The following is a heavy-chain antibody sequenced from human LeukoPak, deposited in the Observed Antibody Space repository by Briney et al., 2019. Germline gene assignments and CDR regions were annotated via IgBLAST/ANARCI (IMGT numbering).Heavy chain of an antibody. CDR3: AKVESGSLSYSYY. CDR1: GFTFSSYA. Sequence: PGGSLRLSCAASGFTFSSYAMSWVRQAPGKGLEWVSAISGSGGSTYYADSLKGRFTISRDNSKNTLYLQMNSLRAEDTAVYYCAKVESGSLSYSYYWGQGTLVTVSS. D-gene: IGHD1-26*01. CDR2: ISGSGGST. J-gene: IGHJ4*02. V-gene: IGHV3-23*01.